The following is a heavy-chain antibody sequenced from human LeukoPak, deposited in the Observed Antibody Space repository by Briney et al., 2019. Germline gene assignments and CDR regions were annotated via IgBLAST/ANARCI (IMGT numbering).Heavy chain of an antibody. D-gene: IGHD5-24*01. CDR3: ARDSDEMATPLDY. CDR1: GGSISSYY. CDR2: IYYSGST. Sequence: PSETLSLTCTVSGGSISSYYWSWIRQPPGKGLEWIGYIYYSGSTNYNPSLKSRVTISVDTSKNQFSLKLSSVTAADTAVYYCARDSDEMATPLDYWGQGTLVTVSS. J-gene: IGHJ4*02. V-gene: IGHV4-59*01.